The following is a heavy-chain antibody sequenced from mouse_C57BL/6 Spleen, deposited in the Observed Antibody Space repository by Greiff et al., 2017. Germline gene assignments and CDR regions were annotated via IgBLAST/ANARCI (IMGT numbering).Heavy chain of an antibody. V-gene: IGHV1-18*01. CDR2: INPNNGGT. D-gene: IGHD1-1*01. CDR1: GYTFTDYN. Sequence: VQLQQSGPELVKPGASVKIPCKASGYTFTDYNMDWVKQSHGKSLEWIGDINPNNGGTIYNQKFKGKATLTVDKSSSTAYMELRSLTSEDTAVYYCARLCPITTVVATDWYFEVWGTGTTVTVSS. CDR3: ARLCPITTVVATDWYFEV. J-gene: IGHJ1*03.